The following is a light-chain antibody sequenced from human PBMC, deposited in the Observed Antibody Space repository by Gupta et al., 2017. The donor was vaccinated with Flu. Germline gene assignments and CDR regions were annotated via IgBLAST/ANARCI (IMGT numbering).Light chain of an antibody. Sequence: EIVMTQSPATLSVSPGERATLSCRASQSVSSNLAWYQQKPGQAPRLLIYGASTRATGIPARFSGSGSGTDFTLTISSLQSEDFAVYYCQQDSNWPWTFGQGTKVEIK. J-gene: IGKJ1*01. CDR3: QQDSNWPWT. V-gene: IGKV3-15*01. CDR1: QSVSSN. CDR2: GAS.